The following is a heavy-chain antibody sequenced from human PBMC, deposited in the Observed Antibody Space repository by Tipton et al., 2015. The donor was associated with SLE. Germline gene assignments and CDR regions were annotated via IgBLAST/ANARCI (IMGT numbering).Heavy chain of an antibody. CDR3: AKETSPRGGFDY. Sequence: TLSLTCTVSGGSISSNSNFWSWIRQPAGKGLEWIGRVYTDGSTNYNPSLKSRITISVATSKNHFSLRLSSVTAADTAVYYWAKETSPRGGFDYWGQGTLVTVSA. CDR1: GGSISSNSNF. D-gene: IGHD3-10*01. V-gene: IGHV4-61*02. J-gene: IGHJ4*02. CDR2: VYTDGST.